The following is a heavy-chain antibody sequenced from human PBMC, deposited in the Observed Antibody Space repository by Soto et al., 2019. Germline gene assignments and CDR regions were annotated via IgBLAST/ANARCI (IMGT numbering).Heavy chain of an antibody. V-gene: IGHV3-48*02. CDR3: ARDHDWAFDY. D-gene: IGHD3-9*01. J-gene: IGHJ4*02. Sequence: GGSLRLSCAASGFTFSSYTMNWVRQAPGKGLEWVSYIGTSSGAIWYADSVRGRFTISRDNAKNSLFLQMNSLRDEDTAVYYCARDHDWAFDYWGQGTLVTVSS. CDR1: GFTFSSYT. CDR2: IGTSSGAI.